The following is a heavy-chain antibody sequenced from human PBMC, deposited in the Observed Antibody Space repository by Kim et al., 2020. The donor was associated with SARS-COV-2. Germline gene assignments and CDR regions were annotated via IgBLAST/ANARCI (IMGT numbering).Heavy chain of an antibody. J-gene: IGHJ3*02. V-gene: IGHV1-69*04. Sequence: SVKVSCKASGGTFSSYAISWVRQAPGQGLEWMGRIIPILGIANYAQKFQGRVTSTADKSTSTAYMELSSLRSEDTAVYYCARDLGAAPHGVLNAFDIWGQGTMYTVSS. CDR2: IIPILGIA. CDR3: ARDLGAAPHGVLNAFDI. D-gene: IGHD6-13*01. CDR1: GGTFSSYA.